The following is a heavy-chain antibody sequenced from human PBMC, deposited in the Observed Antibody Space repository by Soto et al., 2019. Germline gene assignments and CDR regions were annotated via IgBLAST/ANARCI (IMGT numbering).Heavy chain of an antibody. D-gene: IGHD6-13*01. Sequence: PSETLSLTCTVSGGSIGSFYLSWIRQPPGKGLEWIGYIYYSGSTNYNPSLKSRVTISVDTSKNQFSLNLISVTAADTAVYYCAKSGAAAGTGYNWFDPWGQGTLVTVSS. V-gene: IGHV4-59*03. J-gene: IGHJ5*02. CDR2: IYYSGST. CDR3: AKSGAAAGTGYNWFDP. CDR1: GGSIGSFY.